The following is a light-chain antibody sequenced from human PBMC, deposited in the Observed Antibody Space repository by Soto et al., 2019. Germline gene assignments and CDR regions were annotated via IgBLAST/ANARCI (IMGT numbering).Light chain of an antibody. J-gene: IGKJ1*01. Sequence: EIVMTQSPATLSVSLGERATLSCRASQSVSSNLAWYQQKLGQAPRLLIYGASTRATGIPARFSGSGSGTEFTLTISSLQSEDFAVYYCQQYNNWPPGTFGQGTKV. CDR1: QSVSSN. CDR2: GAS. V-gene: IGKV3-15*01. CDR3: QQYNNWPPGT.